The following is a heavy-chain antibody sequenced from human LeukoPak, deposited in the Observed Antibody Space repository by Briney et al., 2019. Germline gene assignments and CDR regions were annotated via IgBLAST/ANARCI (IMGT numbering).Heavy chain of an antibody. Sequence: GGSLRLSCAASGFTFSSYEISWVRQAPGKGLEWVSYISSSGNTIYYADSVKGRFTISRDNAKNSLYLQMNSLRAEDTAVYYCARAFEYGDFDYWGQGTLVTVSS. CDR2: ISSSGNTI. CDR3: ARAFEYGDFDY. D-gene: IGHD4-17*01. J-gene: IGHJ4*02. V-gene: IGHV3-48*03. CDR1: GFTFSSYE.